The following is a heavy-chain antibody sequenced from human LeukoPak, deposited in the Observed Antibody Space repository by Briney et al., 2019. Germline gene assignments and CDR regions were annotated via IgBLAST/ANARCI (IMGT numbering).Heavy chain of an antibody. J-gene: IGHJ6*02. CDR3: ARDHDGMDV. CDR2: IYYSGST. CDR1: GGSFSGYY. Sequence: SETLSLTCAVYGGSFSGYYWSWIRQPPGKGLEWIGYIYYSGSTYYNPSLKSRVTISVDTSKNQFSLKLSSVTAADTAVYYCARDHDGMDVWGQGTTVTVSS. V-gene: IGHV4-30-4*01.